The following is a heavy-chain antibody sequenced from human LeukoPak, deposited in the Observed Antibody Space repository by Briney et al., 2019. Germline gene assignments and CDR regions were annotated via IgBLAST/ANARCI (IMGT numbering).Heavy chain of an antibody. J-gene: IGHJ4*02. Sequence: SKTLSLTCTVSGGSISGSSYYWAWIRHPTGQGLEWIASIYYTGNAFYNWSLKSRVTILVDTSKNQFSLKVDSVTATDTAMYYWARQLDTSGDYAGFFDSWGQGALVTVSS. CDR3: ARQLDTSGDYAGFFDS. CDR1: GGSISGSSYY. D-gene: IGHD3-9*01. CDR2: IYYTGNA. V-gene: IGHV4-39*01.